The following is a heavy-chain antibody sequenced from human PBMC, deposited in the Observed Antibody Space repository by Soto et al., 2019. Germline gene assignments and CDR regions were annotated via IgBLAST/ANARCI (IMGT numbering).Heavy chain of an antibody. D-gene: IGHD2-15*01. CDR3: ARYHCSGGSCYSPYYYGMDV. J-gene: IGHJ6*02. CDR1: GGSISSSSYY. CDR2: IYYSGST. V-gene: IGHV4-39*01. Sequence: SETLSLTCTVSGGSISSSSYYWGWIRQPPGKGLEWIGSIYYSGSTYYNPSLKSRVTISVDTSKNQFSLKLSSVTAADTAVYYCARYHCSGGSCYSPYYYGMDVWGQGTTVTV.